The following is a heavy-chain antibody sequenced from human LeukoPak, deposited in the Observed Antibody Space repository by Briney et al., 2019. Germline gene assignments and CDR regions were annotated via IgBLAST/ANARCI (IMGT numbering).Heavy chain of an antibody. CDR2: INPNSGGT. Sequence: GASVKVSCEASGYTFTGYYMHWVRRAPGQGLEWMGRINPNSGGTNYAQKFQGRVTMTRDTSISTAYMGLSRLRSDDTAVYYCARTSINPQWLASTNWFDPWGQGTLVTVSS. D-gene: IGHD6-19*01. V-gene: IGHV1-2*06. CDR3: ARTSINPQWLASTNWFDP. J-gene: IGHJ5*02. CDR1: GYTFTGYY.